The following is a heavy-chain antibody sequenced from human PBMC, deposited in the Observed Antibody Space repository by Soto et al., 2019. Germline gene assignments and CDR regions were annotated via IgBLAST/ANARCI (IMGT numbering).Heavy chain of an antibody. J-gene: IGHJ6*02. D-gene: IGHD3-10*01. CDR3: ARVGITMVRGAVYGMDV. Sequence: SETLSLTCAVYGGSFSGDYWSWIRQPPGKGLEWIGEINHSGSTNYNPSLKSRVTISVDTSKNQFSLKLSSVTAADTAVYYCARVGITMVRGAVYGMDVWGQGTTVT. CDR2: INHSGST. V-gene: IGHV4-34*01. CDR1: GGSFSGDY.